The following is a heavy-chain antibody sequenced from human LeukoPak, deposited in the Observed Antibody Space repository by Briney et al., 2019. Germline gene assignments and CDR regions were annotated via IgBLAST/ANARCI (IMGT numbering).Heavy chain of an antibody. CDR2: ISGSGGST. Sequence: GGSLRLSCAASGFTFSSYAMSWVRQAPGKGLEWVSAISGSGGSTYYADSVKGRFTISRDNSKNTLYLQMNSLRAEDTAVYYCAKDRERYCSGGSCYSFDYWGQETLVTVSS. D-gene: IGHD2-15*01. CDR3: AKDRERYCSGGSCYSFDY. CDR1: GFTFSSYA. J-gene: IGHJ4*02. V-gene: IGHV3-23*01.